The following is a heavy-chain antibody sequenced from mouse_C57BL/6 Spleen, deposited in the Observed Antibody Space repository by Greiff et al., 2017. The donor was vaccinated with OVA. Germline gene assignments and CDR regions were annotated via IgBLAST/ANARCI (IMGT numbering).Heavy chain of an antibody. CDR1: GFTFSDYY. CDR2: ISNGGGST. J-gene: IGHJ4*01. CDR3: VRNYYGNYDYAMDY. Sequence: EVKLMESGGGLVQPGGSLKLSCAASGFTFSDYYMYWVRQTPEKRLEWVAYISNGGGSTYYPDTVKGRFTISRDNAKNTLYLQMSRLKSEDTAMDYGVRNYYGNYDYAMDYWGQGTSVTVSA. V-gene: IGHV5-12*01. D-gene: IGHD2-1*01.